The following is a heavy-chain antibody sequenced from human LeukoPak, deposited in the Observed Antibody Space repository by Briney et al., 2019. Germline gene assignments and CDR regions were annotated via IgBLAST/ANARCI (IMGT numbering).Heavy chain of an antibody. V-gene: IGHV4-61*02. CDR3: ARGRAARYYYYYYMDV. CDR1: GGSISSGSYY. CDR2: IYTSGST. Sequence: SETLSLTCTVSGGSISSGSYYWSWIRQPAGKGLEWIGRIYTSGSTNYNPSLKSRVTISVDTSKNQFSLKLSSVTAADTAVYYCARGRAARYYYYYYMDVWGKGTTVTVSS. D-gene: IGHD6-6*01. J-gene: IGHJ6*03.